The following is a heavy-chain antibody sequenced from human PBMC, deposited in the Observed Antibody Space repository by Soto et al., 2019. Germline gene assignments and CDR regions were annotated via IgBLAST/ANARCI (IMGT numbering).Heavy chain of an antibody. CDR3: ARENSHDSSCYYYVAIDY. V-gene: IGHV4-30-4*01. Sequence: PSETLSLTCAVSGGSISSSNWWSWVRQPPGKGLEWIGYIYYSGSTYYNPSLKSRVTISVDTSKNQFSLKLSSVTAADTAVYYCARENSHDSSCYYYVAIDYWGQGTLVTVSS. CDR1: GGSISSSNW. D-gene: IGHD3-22*01. CDR2: IYYSGST. J-gene: IGHJ4*02.